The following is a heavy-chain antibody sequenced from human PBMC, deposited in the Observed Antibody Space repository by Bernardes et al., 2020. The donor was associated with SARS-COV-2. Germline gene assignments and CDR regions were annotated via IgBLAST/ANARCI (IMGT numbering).Heavy chain of an antibody. J-gene: IGHJ4*02. CDR2: IKGDGSQG. CDR1: GFTFRSSW. V-gene: IGHV3-7*01. Sequence: VGALRLSCAASGFTFRSSWMSWVRQAPGQGLEWVANIKGDGSQGSSVDSVRGRFAISRDNAKNLLYLQMDSLRAEDTAVYYCARIDDVTGRVYWGQGTLVTVSS. CDR3: ARIDDVTGRVY. D-gene: IGHD3-9*01.